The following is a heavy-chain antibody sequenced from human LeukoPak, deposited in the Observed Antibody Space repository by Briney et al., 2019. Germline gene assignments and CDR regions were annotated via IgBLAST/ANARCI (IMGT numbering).Heavy chain of an antibody. CDR3: ARDPGHDYGDYPFVNYFDY. CDR2: IWYDGSNK. Sequence: QSGGSLRLSCAASGFTFSSYGMHWVRQAPGKGLEWVAVIWYDGSNKYYADSVKGRFTISRDNSKNTLYLQMISLRAEDTAVYYCARDPGHDYGDYPFVNYFDYWGQGTLVTVSS. D-gene: IGHD4-17*01. CDR1: GFTFSSYG. V-gene: IGHV3-33*01. J-gene: IGHJ4*02.